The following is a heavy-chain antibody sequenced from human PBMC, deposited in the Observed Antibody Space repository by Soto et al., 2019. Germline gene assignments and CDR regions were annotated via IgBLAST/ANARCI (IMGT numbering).Heavy chain of an antibody. V-gene: IGHV4-4*02. CDR1: GGSISSSNW. Sequence: PSETLSLTCAVSGGSISSSNWWSWVRQPPGKGLEWIGEIYHSGSTNYNPSLKSRVTISVDKSKNQFSLKLSSVTAADTAVYYCARDLTITMVRGVPRPPSGMDVWGQGTTVTVSS. D-gene: IGHD3-10*01. J-gene: IGHJ6*02. CDR3: ARDLTITMVRGVPRPPSGMDV. CDR2: IYHSGST.